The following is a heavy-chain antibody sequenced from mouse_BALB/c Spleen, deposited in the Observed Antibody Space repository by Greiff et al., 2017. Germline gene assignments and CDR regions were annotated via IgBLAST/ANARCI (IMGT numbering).Heavy chain of an antibody. V-gene: IGHV1S56*01. CDR1: GYTFTSYY. CDR2: IYPGNVNT. D-gene: IGHD3-3*01. Sequence: QVQLQQSGPELVKPGASVRISCKASGYTFTSYYIHWVKQRPGQGLEWIGWIYPGNVNTKYNEKFKDKATLTADKSSSTAYMQLSSLTSEDSAVYYCARRRAGTFDYWGQGTTLTVSS. J-gene: IGHJ2*01. CDR3: ARRRAGTFDY.